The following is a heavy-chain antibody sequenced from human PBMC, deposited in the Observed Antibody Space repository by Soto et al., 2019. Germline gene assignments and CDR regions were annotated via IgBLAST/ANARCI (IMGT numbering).Heavy chain of an antibody. D-gene: IGHD6-13*01. V-gene: IGHV4-34*01. CDR3: SRSRIAAAGRGYYYYYGMDV. CDR1: GGTFSGYY. Sequence: PSETLSLTCAVSGGTFSGYYWHWIRQPPGKGLEWIGEIKNNGSTNYTPYLKSRDTISVATSKNQFSLKLSSVTATDTAVYYCSRSRIAAAGRGYYYYYGMDVWGQGTTVTVSS. CDR2: IKNNGST. J-gene: IGHJ6*02.